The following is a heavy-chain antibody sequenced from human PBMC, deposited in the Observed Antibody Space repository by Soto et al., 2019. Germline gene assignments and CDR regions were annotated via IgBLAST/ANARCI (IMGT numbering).Heavy chain of an antibody. J-gene: IGHJ5*02. CDR2: ISYDGSNK. CDR1: GFTFSSYA. V-gene: IGHV3-30-3*01. CDR3: ASAEYTWFDP. Sequence: QVQLVESGGGVVQPGRSLRLSCAASGFTFSSYAMHWVRQAPGKGLEWVAVISYDGSNKYYADSVKGRFTISRDNSKNTLYLQMNSLRAEDTAVYYCASAEYTWFDPWGQGTLVTVSS.